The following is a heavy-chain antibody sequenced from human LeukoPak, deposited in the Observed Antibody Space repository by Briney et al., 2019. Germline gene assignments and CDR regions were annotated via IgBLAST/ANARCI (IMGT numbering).Heavy chain of an antibody. CDR3: VRSRDGAFDI. CDR2: ISSNGGST. CDR1: GFTFSSYS. V-gene: IGHV3-64D*06. J-gene: IGHJ3*02. D-gene: IGHD5-24*01. Sequence: GGSLRLSCSASGFTFSSYSMHWARQPPGKGLEYVSAISSNGGSTNYADSVEGRFTISRDNSKNTLYLQMTSLRAEDTAVYYCVRSRDGAFDIWGQGTMVTVFS.